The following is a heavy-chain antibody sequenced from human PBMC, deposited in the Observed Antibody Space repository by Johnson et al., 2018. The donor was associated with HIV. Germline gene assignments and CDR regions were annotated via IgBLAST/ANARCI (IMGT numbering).Heavy chain of an antibody. Sequence: VQLVESGGGLAQLGGSLRPSCAASGFTFSSYAMSWVRHGSGKGLEWISVINWNGGITGYADSVKGRFTISRDNSKNTLYLQMTSLRAEDTAVYYCARAYSYGAFDIWGQGTMVTVSS. CDR3: ARAYSYGAFDI. CDR2: INWNGGIT. V-gene: IGHV3-23*04. J-gene: IGHJ3*02. CDR1: GFTFSSYA. D-gene: IGHD5-18*01.